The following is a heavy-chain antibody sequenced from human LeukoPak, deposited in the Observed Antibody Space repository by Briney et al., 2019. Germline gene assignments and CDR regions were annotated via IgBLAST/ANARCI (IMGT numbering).Heavy chain of an antibody. CDR2: ISAYNGNT. Sequence: ASVKVSCKASGYTFISYGISWVRQAPGQGLEWMGWISAYNGNTNYAQKLQGRVTMTTDTSTSTAYMELRSLRSDDTAVYYCARGPMTTENHDAFDIWGQGTMVTVSS. J-gene: IGHJ3*02. D-gene: IGHD4-11*01. CDR3: ARGPMTTENHDAFDI. V-gene: IGHV1-18*01. CDR1: GYTFISYG.